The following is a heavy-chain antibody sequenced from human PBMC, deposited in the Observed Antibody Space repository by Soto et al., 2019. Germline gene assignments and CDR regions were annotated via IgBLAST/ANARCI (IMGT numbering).Heavy chain of an antibody. CDR3: ARGRGTYYYYGVDV. CDR2: VYYSGST. D-gene: IGHD1-26*01. J-gene: IGHJ6*02. Sequence: QVQLQQWGAGLLNPSETLSLTCGVYGGPFSGDYWSWIRQPPGKGLEWIGEVYYSGSTNYNPSLKSRVTISVDTPKNQFSLKLSSVTAADTAVYYCARGRGTYYYYGVDVWGQGTTVTVSS. V-gene: IGHV4-34*01. CDR1: GGPFSGDY.